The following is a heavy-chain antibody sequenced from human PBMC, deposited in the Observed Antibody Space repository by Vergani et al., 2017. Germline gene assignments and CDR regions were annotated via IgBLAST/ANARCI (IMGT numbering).Heavy chain of an antibody. D-gene: IGHD6-19*01. Sequence: QVQLQQWGAGLLKPSETLSLTCAVYGWSFSGYYRSWIRQPPGKGLEWIGEINHSGSTNDNPALKSRVTISVDTSKNQFSLKLSAVTAADTAVYYCARGLKKRGWYGGSGENWFDPWGQGTLVTVSS. V-gene: IGHV4-34*01. CDR1: GWSFSGYY. CDR3: ARGLKKRGWYGGSGENWFDP. J-gene: IGHJ5*02. CDR2: INHSGST.